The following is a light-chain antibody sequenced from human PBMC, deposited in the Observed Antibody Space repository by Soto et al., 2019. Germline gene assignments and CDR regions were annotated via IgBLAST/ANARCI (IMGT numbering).Light chain of an antibody. Sequence: QSALTQPASVSGSPGQSITISCTGTSSDVGGYNYVSWYQQHPGKAPKLMIYEVSNRPSGVSNRFSGSMSGNTASLTISGLQAEDEADYYCSSYTSSSTPGVFGTGTKLTVL. J-gene: IGLJ1*01. V-gene: IGLV2-14*01. CDR3: SSYTSSSTPGV. CDR2: EVS. CDR1: SSDVGGYNY.